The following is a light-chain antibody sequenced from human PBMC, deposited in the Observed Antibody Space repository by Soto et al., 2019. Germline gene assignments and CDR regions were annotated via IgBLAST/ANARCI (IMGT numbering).Light chain of an antibody. CDR1: QSVSSN. J-gene: IGKJ5*01. Sequence: EIVLTQSPGTLSLSPGEGATLSCRASQSVSSNLAWYQQKPGQAPRLLIYGASTRATGIPARFSGSGSGTEFTLTISSLQSEDFAVYYCQQYNNWTPITFGQGTRLEIK. CDR3: QQYNNWTPIT. V-gene: IGKV3-15*01. CDR2: GAS.